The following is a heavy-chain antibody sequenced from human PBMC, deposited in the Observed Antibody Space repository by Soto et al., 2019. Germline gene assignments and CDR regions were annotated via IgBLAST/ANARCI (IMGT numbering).Heavy chain of an antibody. Sequence: PSETLSLTWNVPGGSNSSYYWSWIRQPPGKGLEWIGYIYYSGSTNYNPSLKSRVTISVDNSKHQFSLKLSSVTAADTAVYYCARDPRSYDGYYFDYWGQGTLVTVSS. CDR1: GGSNSSYY. J-gene: IGHJ4*02. D-gene: IGHD1-26*01. CDR3: ARDPRSYDGYYFDY. CDR2: IYYSGST. V-gene: IGHV4-59*01.